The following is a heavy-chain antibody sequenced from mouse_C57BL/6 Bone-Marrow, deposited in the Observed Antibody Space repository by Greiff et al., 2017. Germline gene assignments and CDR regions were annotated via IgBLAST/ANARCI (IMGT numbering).Heavy chain of an antibody. D-gene: IGHD2-5*01. J-gene: IGHJ3*01. Sequence: EVMLVESGGGLVKPGGSLKLSCAASGFTFSSYTMSWVRQTPEKRLAWVATISGGGGNTYYPDSVKGRFTISRDNAKNTLYLQMSSLRSEDTALYYGARKGAYYSNYSWFAYWGQGTLVTVSA. CDR1: GFTFSSYT. CDR3: ARKGAYYSNYSWFAY. V-gene: IGHV5-9*01. CDR2: ISGGGGNT.